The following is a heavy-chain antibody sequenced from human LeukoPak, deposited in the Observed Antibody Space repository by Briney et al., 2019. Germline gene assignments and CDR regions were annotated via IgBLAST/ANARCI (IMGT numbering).Heavy chain of an antibody. V-gene: IGHV3-23*01. D-gene: IGHD4-17*01. CDR3: AKAGLNGDYVDY. CDR2: ISGGGGTI. J-gene: IGHJ4*02. Sequence: GGSLRLSCAASGFTFSNYAMSWVRQAPGKGLEWVSAISGGGGTIDYADSVKGRFTISRDNAKNSLYLQMNSLRAEDMALYYCAKAGLNGDYVDYWGQGTLVTVSS. CDR1: GFTFSNYA.